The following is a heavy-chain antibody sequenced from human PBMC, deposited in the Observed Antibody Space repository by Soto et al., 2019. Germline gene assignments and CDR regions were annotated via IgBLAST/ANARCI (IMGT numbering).Heavy chain of an antibody. CDR1: GYSFISSW. CDR3: AKTGVADAFDI. J-gene: IGHJ3*02. CDR2: IYPGDSDT. V-gene: IGHV5-51*01. D-gene: IGHD3-3*01. Sequence: LKISFKGSGYSFISSWIGWVRQMPGKGLECMGIIYPGDSDTRYTPSFQGQVTISVDKSISTAYLQWSSLKASDTAMYYCAKTGVADAFDIWGQGTMVTVSS.